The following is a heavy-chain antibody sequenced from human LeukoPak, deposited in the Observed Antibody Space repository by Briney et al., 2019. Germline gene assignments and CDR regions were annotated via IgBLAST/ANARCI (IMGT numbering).Heavy chain of an antibody. J-gene: IGHJ4*02. Sequence: SETLSLTCTVSGYSLSSGYYWGWIRQPPGKGLEWIGSIYHSGSTYYNPSLKSRVTISVDTSKNQFSLKLSSVTAADTAVYYCARVGYCSGGSCYPPDYWGQGTLVTVSS. CDR2: IYHSGST. CDR3: ARVGYCSGGSCYPPDY. CDR1: GYSLSSGYY. D-gene: IGHD2-15*01. V-gene: IGHV4-38-2*02.